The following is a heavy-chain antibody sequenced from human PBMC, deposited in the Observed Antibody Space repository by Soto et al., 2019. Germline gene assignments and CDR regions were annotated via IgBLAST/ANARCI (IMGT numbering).Heavy chain of an antibody. Sequence: APVKGSRKPSWYKFNTLYIYWVRQATGHGLEWMGWMNPNSGNTGYAQELRGRVTMTRNTSNTTAYMELTSLTSDDTGVYYCAGGNFRYWGQGTLVTVSS. CDR3: AGGNFRY. CDR2: MNPNSGNT. J-gene: IGHJ4*02. CDR1: WYKFNTLY. V-gene: IGHV1-8*02.